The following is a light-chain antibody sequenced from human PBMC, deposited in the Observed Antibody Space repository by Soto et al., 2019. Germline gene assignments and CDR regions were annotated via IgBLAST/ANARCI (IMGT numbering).Light chain of an antibody. J-gene: IGLJ1*01. CDR1: SSNIGAGYD. CDR2: GNS. Sequence: QSVLTQPPSVSGAPGQRVTISCTGSSSNIGAGYDVHWYQQLPGTAPKLLIYGNSNRPSGVPDRSSGSKSGTSASLAITGLLAEDEADYYCQSYDSSLIYVFGTGIKVTVL. V-gene: IGLV1-40*01. CDR3: QSYDSSLIYV.